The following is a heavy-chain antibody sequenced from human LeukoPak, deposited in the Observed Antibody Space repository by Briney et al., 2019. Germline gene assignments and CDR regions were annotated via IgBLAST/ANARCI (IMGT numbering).Heavy chain of an antibody. CDR3: ARENGDYYDSSGGNWLDP. J-gene: IGHJ5*02. V-gene: IGHV4-59*12. CDR2: IYYSGST. CDR1: GGSISSYY. D-gene: IGHD3-22*01. Sequence: TSETLSLTCTVSGGSISSYYWSWIRQPPGKGLEWIGYIYYSGSTNYNPSLKSHVTISVYRSKNQFSLKLSSVTAADTAVYYCARENGDYYDSSGGNWLDPWGQGTLVPVSS.